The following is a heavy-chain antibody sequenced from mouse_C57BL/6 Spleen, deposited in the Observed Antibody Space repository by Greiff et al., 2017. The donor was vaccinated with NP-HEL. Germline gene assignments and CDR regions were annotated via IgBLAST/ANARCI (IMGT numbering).Heavy chain of an antibody. CDR3: ATPYYGSRTWFAY. CDR2: IHPNSGST. D-gene: IGHD1-1*01. J-gene: IGHJ3*01. V-gene: IGHV1-64*01. CDR1: GYTFTSYW. Sequence: QVQLQQSGAELVKPGASVKLSCKASGYTFTSYWMHWVKQRPGQGLEWIGMIHPNSGSTNYNEKFKSKATLTVDKSSSTAYMQLSSLTSEDSAVYYCATPYYGSRTWFAYWGQGTLVTVSA.